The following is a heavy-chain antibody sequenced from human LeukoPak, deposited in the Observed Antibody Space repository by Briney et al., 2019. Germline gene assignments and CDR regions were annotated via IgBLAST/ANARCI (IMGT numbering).Heavy chain of an antibody. D-gene: IGHD6-13*01. CDR2: INHSGST. Sequence: SETLSLTCSVSGYSISSGNYWSWIRQPPGKGLEWIGEINHSGSTNYNPSLKSRVTISVDTSKNQFSLKLNSVTAADTAVYYCARVVAAAGNNWFDPWGQGTLVTVSS. CDR1: GYSISSGNY. CDR3: ARVVAAAGNNWFDP. J-gene: IGHJ5*02. V-gene: IGHV4-38-2*02.